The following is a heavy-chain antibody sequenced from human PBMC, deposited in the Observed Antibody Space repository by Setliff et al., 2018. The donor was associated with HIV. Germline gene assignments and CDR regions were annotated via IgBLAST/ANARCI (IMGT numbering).Heavy chain of an antibody. CDR2: FYTSGSV. CDR1: GGSISSYY. V-gene: IGHV4-4*09. D-gene: IGHD6-19*01. CDR3: ARSPRIGVAGEFEY. J-gene: IGHJ4*02. Sequence: SETLSLTCTVSGGSISSYYWSWIRQPPGKGLEWIGYFYTSGSVNYNPSLNSRVTISVDTSKNQFSLKVNSVTAADTAVYYCARSPRIGVAGEFEYWGQGTLVTVSS.